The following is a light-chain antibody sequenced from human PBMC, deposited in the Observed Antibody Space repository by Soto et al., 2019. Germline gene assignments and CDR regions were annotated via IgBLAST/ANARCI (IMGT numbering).Light chain of an antibody. CDR3: QQIYNAPLT. J-gene: IGKJ2*01. Sequence: DIQVTQFPPSLSESVGDRVTITCRASQSIDSFLIWYQQRPGRAPKVLIYAPSSLQSGVPSRFSGSGSGTDFTLTINNLQPEDFATYYCQQIYNAPLTFGQGTNLDI. V-gene: IGKV1-39*01. CDR1: QSIDSF. CDR2: APS.